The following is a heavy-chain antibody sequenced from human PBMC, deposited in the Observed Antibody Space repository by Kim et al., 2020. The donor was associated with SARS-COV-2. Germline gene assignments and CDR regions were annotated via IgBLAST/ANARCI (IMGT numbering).Heavy chain of an antibody. CDR1: GFTFSSYS. D-gene: IGHD6-13*01. CDR3: AGYISAAGAPPRYAY. Sequence: GGSLRLSCAASGFTFSSYSMNWVRQAPGKGLEWVSSISSSSSYIYYPDSVKGRFTISRDNSKNSLYLQMNSLRGEDTAVYYCAGYISAAGAPPRYAYWGQGTLVTVSS. J-gene: IGHJ4*02. CDR2: ISSSSSYI. V-gene: IGHV3-21*01.